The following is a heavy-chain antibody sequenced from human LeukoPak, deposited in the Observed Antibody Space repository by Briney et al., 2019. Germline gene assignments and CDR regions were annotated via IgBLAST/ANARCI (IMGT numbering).Heavy chain of an antibody. Sequence: VASVKVSCKASGYTFTNYYIHCVRQAPGQGLEYMGIINPSGGSTSYAQKFQGRVTMTRDTSTSTVYMELSSLRSEDTAMYYCARDFGVDTSWDAFDIWGQGTVVTVSS. CDR3: ARDFGVDTSWDAFDI. J-gene: IGHJ3*02. D-gene: IGHD5-18*01. V-gene: IGHV1-46*01. CDR1: GYTFTNYY. CDR2: INPSGGST.